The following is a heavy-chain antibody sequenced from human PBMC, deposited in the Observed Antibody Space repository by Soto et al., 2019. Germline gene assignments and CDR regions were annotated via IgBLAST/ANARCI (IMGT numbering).Heavy chain of an antibody. D-gene: IGHD5-12*01. CDR1: GFTFSSYA. CDR3: AKGGPRDGYKDFHY. V-gene: IGHV3-23*01. J-gene: IGHJ4*02. Sequence: GGSLRLSCAASGFTFSSYAMSWVRQAPGKGLEWVSSVTGSGGSTYFADSAKGRFTTSRDNSKDTLYLQMNSLTAEDTAVYYCAKGGPRDGYKDFHYWGPGALLTLYS. CDR2: VTGSGGST.